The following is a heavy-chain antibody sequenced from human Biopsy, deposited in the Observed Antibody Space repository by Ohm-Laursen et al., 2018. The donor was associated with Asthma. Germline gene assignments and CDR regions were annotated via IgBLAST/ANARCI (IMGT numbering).Heavy chain of an antibody. CDR3: ARVASYGDLYFGIDV. Sequence: TLSLTWTVGGAYIGSRDHHWSWIRQSPGTGLEWIGFVFWSGTTHYNRSLERRLSISIDTTRNEFSMTLRSVTAADTAVYFCARVASYGDLYFGIDVWGPGTTASVS. CDR2: VFWSGTT. V-gene: IGHV4-30-4*01. J-gene: IGHJ6*02. CDR1: GAYIGSRDHH. D-gene: IGHD4-17*01.